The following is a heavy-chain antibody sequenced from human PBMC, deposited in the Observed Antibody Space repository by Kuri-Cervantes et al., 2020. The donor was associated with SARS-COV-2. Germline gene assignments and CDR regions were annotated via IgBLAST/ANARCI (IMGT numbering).Heavy chain of an antibody. V-gene: IGHV4-59*01. D-gene: IGHD3-3*01. Sequence: ESLKISCTVSGGSISSYYWSWIRQPPGKGLEWIGYIYYSGSTNYNPSLKSRVTISVDTSKNQFSLKLSSVTAADTAVYYCARDSSGYYYYGMDVWGQGTTVTDSS. CDR2: IYYSGST. CDR3: ARDSSGYYYYGMDV. CDR1: GGSISSYY. J-gene: IGHJ6*02.